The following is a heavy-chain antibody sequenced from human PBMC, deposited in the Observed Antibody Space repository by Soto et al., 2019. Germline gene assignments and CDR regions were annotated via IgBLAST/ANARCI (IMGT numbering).Heavy chain of an antibody. V-gene: IGHV1-18*01. CDR3: ASNKQWHDAFDI. CDR2: ISAYNGNT. J-gene: IGHJ3*02. Sequence: ASVKVSCKASGYTFTSYGISWVRQAPGQGLEWMGWISAYNGNTNYAQKLQGRVTMTTDTSTSTAYMELMSLRSDDTAVYYCASNKQWHDAFDIWGQGTMVTVSS. CDR1: GYTFTSYG. D-gene: IGHD6-19*01.